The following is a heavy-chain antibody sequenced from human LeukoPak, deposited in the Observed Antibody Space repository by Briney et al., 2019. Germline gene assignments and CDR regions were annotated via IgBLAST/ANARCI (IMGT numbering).Heavy chain of an antibody. V-gene: IGHV1-18*01. CDR3: AREGRDCSGGSCYSRDLYYYGMDV. D-gene: IGHD2-15*01. J-gene: IGHJ6*02. Sequence: ASVKVSCKASGYTFTSYGISWVRQAPGQGLEWMGWISAYNGNTNYAQKLQGRVTMTTDTSTSTAYMELRSLRSDDTAVYYCAREGRDCSGGSCYSRDLYYYGMDVWGQGTTVTVSS. CDR1: GYTFTSYG. CDR2: ISAYNGNT.